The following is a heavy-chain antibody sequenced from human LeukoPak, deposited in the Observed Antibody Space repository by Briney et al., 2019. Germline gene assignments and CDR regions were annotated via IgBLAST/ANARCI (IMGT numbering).Heavy chain of an antibody. CDR3: VRDVGGDSSGFDI. Sequence: GGSLRLSCAASEFTLSSYYMSWVRQAPGKGLEWVSVIYSGGSTYYADSVKGRFTISRDNSKNTLYLQMNSLRAEDTAVYYCVRDVGGDSSGFDIWGQGTLVTVSS. J-gene: IGHJ4*02. D-gene: IGHD3-22*01. CDR1: EFTLSSYY. V-gene: IGHV3-66*01. CDR2: IYSGGST.